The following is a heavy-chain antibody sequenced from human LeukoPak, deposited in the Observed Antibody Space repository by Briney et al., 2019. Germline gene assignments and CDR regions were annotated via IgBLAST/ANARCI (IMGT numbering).Heavy chain of an antibody. CDR2: ISGSGGSI. V-gene: IGHV3-23*01. Sequence: GGSLRLSCAASGFTFSSYDMSWVRQAPGKGLEWVSSISGSGGSIYYADSVKGRSTISRDNSKNTLYLQMNSLRAEDTAVYYCAKDSIVVVPAAVFYMDVWGKGTTVTVSS. CDR1: GFTFSSYD. J-gene: IGHJ6*03. CDR3: AKDSIVVVPAAVFYMDV. D-gene: IGHD2-2*01.